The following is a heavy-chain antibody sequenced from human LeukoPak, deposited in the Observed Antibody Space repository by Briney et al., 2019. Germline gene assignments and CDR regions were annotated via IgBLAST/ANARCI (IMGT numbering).Heavy chain of an antibody. V-gene: IGHV4-59*02. CDR2: ISYSGST. J-gene: IGHJ3*02. Sequence: SETLSLTCDVSGGSVTSTNWWTWVRQPPGKGLEWIGYISYSGSTNYNPTLKSRVTMSVDTSKNQFSLKLSSVTAADTTVYYCARGQSGLDAFDIWGQGTMVTVSS. D-gene: IGHD7-27*01. CDR1: GGSVTSTN. CDR3: ARGQSGLDAFDI.